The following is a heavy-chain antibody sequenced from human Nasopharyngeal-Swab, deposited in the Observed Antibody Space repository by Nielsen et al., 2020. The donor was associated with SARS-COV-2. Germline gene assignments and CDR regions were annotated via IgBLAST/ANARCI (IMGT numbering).Heavy chain of an antibody. V-gene: IGHV4-38-2*01. CDR2: IYHGGST. Sequence: WIRQPPGKGLEWIGSIYHGGSTYYNPSLKSRVTISVDTSKNQFSLKLSSVTAADTAVYYCARPGVWFGELKNDAFDIWGQGTMGTVSS. CDR3: ARPGVWFGELKNDAFDI. D-gene: IGHD3-10*01. J-gene: IGHJ3*02.